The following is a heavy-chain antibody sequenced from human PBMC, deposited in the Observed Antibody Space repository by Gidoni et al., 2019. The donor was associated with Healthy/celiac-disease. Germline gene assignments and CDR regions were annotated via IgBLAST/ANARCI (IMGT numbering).Heavy chain of an antibody. CDR3: ARVNYDYVWGSYRAYYFDY. CDR2: IYYSGST. V-gene: IGHV4-30-4*01. Sequence: QVQLQESGPGLVKPSQTLSLTCTVSGGSISSGDYYWSWIRQPPGKGLEWIGYIYYSGSTYYNPSLKSRVTISVDTSKNQFSLKLSSVTAADTAVYYCARVNYDYVWGSYRAYYFDYWGQGTLVTVSS. J-gene: IGHJ4*02. CDR1: GGSISSGDYY. D-gene: IGHD3-16*02.